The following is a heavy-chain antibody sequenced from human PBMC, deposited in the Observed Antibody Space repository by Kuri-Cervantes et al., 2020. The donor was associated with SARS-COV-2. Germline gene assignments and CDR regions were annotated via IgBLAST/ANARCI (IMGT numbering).Heavy chain of an antibody. V-gene: IGHV3-7*03. D-gene: IGHD2-15*01. J-gene: IGHJ6*02. CDR3: AKDGGYCSGGSCPARYYYGMDV. CDR1: GFTFSSHW. Sequence: GESLKISCAASGFTFSSHWMSWVRQAPGEGLEWVANIKQDGSEKYYVDSVKGRFTISRDNSKNTLYLQMNSLRAEDTAVYYCAKDGGYCSGGSCPARYYYGMDVWGQGTTVTVSS. CDR2: IKQDGSEK.